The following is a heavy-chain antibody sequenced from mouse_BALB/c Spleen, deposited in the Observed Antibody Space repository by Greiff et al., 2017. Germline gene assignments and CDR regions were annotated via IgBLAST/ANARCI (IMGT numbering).Heavy chain of an antibody. CDR3: ARAPENYYAMDY. Sequence: EVQLVESGGGLVQPGGSLRLSCATSGFTFTDYYMSWVRQPPGKALEWLGFIRNKANGYTTEYSASVKGRFTISRDNSQSILYLQMNTLRAEDSATYYCARAPENYYAMDYWGQGTSVTVSS. CDR1: GFTFTDYY. J-gene: IGHJ4*01. V-gene: IGHV7-3*02. CDR2: IRNKANGYTT.